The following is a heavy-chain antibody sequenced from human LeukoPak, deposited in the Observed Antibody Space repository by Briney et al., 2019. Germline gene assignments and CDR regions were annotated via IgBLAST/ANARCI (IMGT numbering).Heavy chain of an antibody. Sequence: GGSLRLSCAASGFTLSDYWMHWVRQAPGRGLVWVSRIYSDGGSPTYADSVKGRFTISRDNSKNTLYLQMNSLRAEDTAVYYCASMATIDEVVDYWGQGTLVTVSS. D-gene: IGHD5-24*01. J-gene: IGHJ4*02. CDR1: GFTLSDYW. CDR3: ASMATIDEVVDY. V-gene: IGHV3-74*01. CDR2: IYSDGGSP.